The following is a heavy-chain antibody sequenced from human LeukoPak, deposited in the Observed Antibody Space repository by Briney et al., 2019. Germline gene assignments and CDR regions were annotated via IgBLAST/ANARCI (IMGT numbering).Heavy chain of an antibody. V-gene: IGHV7-4-1*02. J-gene: IGHJ4*02. Sequence: GASVKVSCKASGYTFTSYAMNWVRQAPGQGLEWMGWINTNTGNPTYAPGSTGRFVFSLDTSVSTAYLQISSLKAEDTAVYYCARDNYYGSGSYSPHWGQGTLVTVSS. CDR2: INTNTGNP. CDR3: ARDNYYGSGSYSPH. CDR1: GYTFTSYA. D-gene: IGHD3-10*01.